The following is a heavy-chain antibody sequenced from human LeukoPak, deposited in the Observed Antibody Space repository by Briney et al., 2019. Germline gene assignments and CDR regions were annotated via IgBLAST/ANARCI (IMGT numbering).Heavy chain of an antibody. J-gene: IGHJ6*02. CDR3: ARGTSRDGYRSMDV. Sequence: GGSLRLSCAASGFTFSDYYMDWVRQAPGKGLEWVGRTRKRVNSYTTEYATSGKGRFTISRDDSKNSLYLQMNSLKNEDTAVCYCARGTSRDGYRSMDVWRHGSTVNVFS. D-gene: IGHD5-24*01. V-gene: IGHV3-72*01. CDR2: TRKRVNSYTT. CDR1: GFTFSDYY.